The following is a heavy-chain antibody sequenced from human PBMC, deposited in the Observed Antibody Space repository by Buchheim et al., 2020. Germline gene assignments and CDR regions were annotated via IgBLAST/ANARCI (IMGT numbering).Heavy chain of an antibody. CDR3: AKEQTNYNVLTGSYYH. V-gene: IGHV3-30*18. CDR2: ISHDGSDE. D-gene: IGHD3-9*01. CDR1: GFIFSDYG. J-gene: IGHJ4*02. Sequence: QVQLLESGGGVVQPGRSVRLSCVVSGFIFSDYGMSWVRQAPGKGLEWVATISHDGSDEHYADSVKGRFTISRDSSKNTLYLQINSLRAEDTAVYYCAKEQTNYNVLTGSYYHWGQGTL.